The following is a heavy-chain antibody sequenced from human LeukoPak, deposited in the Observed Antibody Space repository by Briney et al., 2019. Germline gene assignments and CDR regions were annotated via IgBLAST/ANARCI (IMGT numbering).Heavy chain of an antibody. V-gene: IGHV1-46*01. J-gene: IGHJ4*02. CDR1: GYTFTSYY. D-gene: IGHD3-10*01. CDR2: INPSGGST. CDR3: ARDGITMVRGVPTPPDY. Sequence: GASVKVSCKASGYTFTSYYMHWVRQAPGQGLEWMGIINPSGGSTSYAQKFQGRVTMTRDTSTSTVYMELSSLRSEDTAVYYCARDGITMVRGVPTPPDYWGQGTLVTVSS.